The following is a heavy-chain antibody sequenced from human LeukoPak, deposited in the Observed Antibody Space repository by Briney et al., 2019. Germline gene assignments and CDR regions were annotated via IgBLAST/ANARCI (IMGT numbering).Heavy chain of an antibody. CDR1: GGSISSYY. D-gene: IGHD4-17*01. CDR3: ARQEDGFDY. CDR2: IYYSGST. V-gene: IGHV4-59*01. Sequence: SETLSLTCTVSGGSISSYYWSWIRQPPGKGLEWIGYIYYSGSTNYNPSLKSRVTISVDTSKNQFSLKLSSVAAADTAVYYCARQEDGFDYWGQGTLVTVSS. J-gene: IGHJ4*02.